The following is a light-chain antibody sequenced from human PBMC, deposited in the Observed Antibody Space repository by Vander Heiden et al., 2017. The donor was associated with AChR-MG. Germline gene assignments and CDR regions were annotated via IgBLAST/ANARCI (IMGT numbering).Light chain of an antibody. J-gene: IGKJ2*02. CDR2: GAS. V-gene: IGKV3-15*01. CDR3: QQYNNGPPGGT. CDR1: QSVRSN. Sequence: ETVITQSPATLSVSPGERATLSCRASQSVRSNLAWYQQKPGQAPRLLIYGASTRATGVPARFSGSGSGTEFTLIISSLQSEDFAVYYCQQYNNGPPGGTFGQGTKLEI.